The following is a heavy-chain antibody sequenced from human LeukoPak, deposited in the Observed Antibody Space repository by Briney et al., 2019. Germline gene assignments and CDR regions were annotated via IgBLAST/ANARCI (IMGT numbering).Heavy chain of an antibody. Sequence: PGRSLRLSCAASGFTFSSYGMHWVLQAPGKGLEWVAVISYDGSNKYYADSVKGRFTISRDNSKNTLYLQMNSLRAEDTAVYYCAKEGYDPYDYWGQGTLVTVSS. V-gene: IGHV3-30*18. CDR3: AKEGYDPYDY. J-gene: IGHJ4*02. CDR1: GFTFSSYG. D-gene: IGHD2-2*01. CDR2: ISYDGSNK.